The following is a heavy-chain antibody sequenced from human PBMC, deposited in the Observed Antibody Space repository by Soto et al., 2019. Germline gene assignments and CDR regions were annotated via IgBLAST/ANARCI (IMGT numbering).Heavy chain of an antibody. CDR3: ATFRGAAAGDY. D-gene: IGHD6-25*01. V-gene: IGHV3-33*01. CDR1: EFIFNNYG. J-gene: IGHJ4*02. CDR2: IWYDGSNK. Sequence: QVQLVESGGGVVQPGRSLRLSCAASEFIFNNYGMHWVRQAPGKGLEWVAVIWYDGSNKYYADSVKGRFTISRDNSKNTVYLQMNSLRAVVTAVYYCATFRGAAAGDYWGQGTLVTVSS.